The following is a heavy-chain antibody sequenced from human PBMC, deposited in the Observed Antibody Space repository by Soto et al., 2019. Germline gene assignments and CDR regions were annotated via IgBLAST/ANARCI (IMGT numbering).Heavy chain of an antibody. V-gene: IGHV3-53*01. J-gene: IGHJ4*02. Sequence: GGSLRLSCAASGFTVSSSYLTWVRQAPGKGLEWVAILYAGTDTVYADSVKGRFTISRDSSKNTLYLQMHSLRAEDTAMYFCARSRYNGNYSGSFLDYWGQGSLVTVSS. CDR1: GFTVSSSY. D-gene: IGHD1-1*01. CDR3: ARSRYNGNYSGSFLDY. CDR2: LYAGTDT.